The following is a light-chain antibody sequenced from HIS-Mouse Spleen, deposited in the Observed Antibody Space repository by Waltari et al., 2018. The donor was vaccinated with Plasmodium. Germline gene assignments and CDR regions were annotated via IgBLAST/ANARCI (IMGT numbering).Light chain of an antibody. J-gene: IGKJ3*01. CDR3: QQYNNWSFT. CDR2: GAS. CDR1: QSVSSN. V-gene: IGKV3-15*01. Sequence: EIVMTQSPATLSVSPGERATLSCRASQSVSSNLAWYQQKPGQAPRLLIYGASTRATGIPARFSGSGSGTEFTLTISSLPSEDFAVDYCQQYNNWSFTFGPGTKVDIK.